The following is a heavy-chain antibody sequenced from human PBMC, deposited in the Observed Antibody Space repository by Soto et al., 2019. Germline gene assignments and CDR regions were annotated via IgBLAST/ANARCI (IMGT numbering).Heavy chain of an antibody. CDR1: GFTFSSYA. Sequence: QVQLVESGGGVVQPGRSLRLSCAASGFTFSSYAMHWVRQAPGNGLEWVAVISDDGSNKYYADSVKGRFTISRDNYKNTLDLQMNSLRAEDTAVYYCARDPNRAATDYYGMDVWGQGTTVTVSS. CDR3: ARDPNRAATDYYGMDV. CDR2: ISDDGSNK. V-gene: IGHV3-30-3*01. D-gene: IGHD2-15*01. J-gene: IGHJ6*02.